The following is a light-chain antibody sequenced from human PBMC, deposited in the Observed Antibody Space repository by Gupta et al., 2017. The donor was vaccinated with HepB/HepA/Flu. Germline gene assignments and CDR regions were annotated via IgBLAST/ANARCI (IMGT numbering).Light chain of an antibody. Sequence: EIVLTQSPGTLSLSPGERATLSCRASQSVGSTFLAWYQQKPGQAPRLLIYGATSRATGIPDRFRGSGSGTDFALTISRLEPEDFAVYYCQQYGSSPFTFGPGTTVDIK. CDR1: QSVGSTF. CDR2: GAT. V-gene: IGKV3-20*01. CDR3: QQYGSSPFT. J-gene: IGKJ3*01.